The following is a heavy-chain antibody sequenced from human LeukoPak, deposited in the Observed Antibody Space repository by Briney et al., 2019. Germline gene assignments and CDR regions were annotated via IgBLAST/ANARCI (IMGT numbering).Heavy chain of an antibody. CDR3: ARGVAAAGDFDY. D-gene: IGHD6-13*01. CDR1: GGTFISYA. Sequence: SVKVSCKASGGTFISYAISWVRQAPGQGLEWMGGIIPIFGTANYAQKFQGRVTITAAESTSTAYMELSSLRSEDTAVYYCARGVAAAGDFDYWGQGTLVTVSS. V-gene: IGHV1-69*13. J-gene: IGHJ4*02. CDR2: IIPIFGTA.